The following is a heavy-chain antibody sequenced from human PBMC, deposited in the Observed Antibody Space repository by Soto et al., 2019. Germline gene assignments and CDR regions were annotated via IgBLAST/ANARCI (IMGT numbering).Heavy chain of an antibody. J-gene: IGHJ4*02. CDR1: GGSFSGYY. CDR3: ARGHYSSGWKGFDH. V-gene: IGHV4-34*01. CDR2: INHSGST. D-gene: IGHD6-19*01. Sequence: SETLSLTCAVYGGSFSGYYWSWIRQPPGKGLEWIGEINHSGSTNYNPSLKSRVTISVDTSKNQFSLKLSSVTAADTAVYYCARGHYSSGWKGFDHWGQGTLVTVSS.